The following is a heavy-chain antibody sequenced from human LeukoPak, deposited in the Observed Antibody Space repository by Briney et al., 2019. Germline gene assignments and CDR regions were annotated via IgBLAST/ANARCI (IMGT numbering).Heavy chain of an antibody. CDR1: GGSFSGYY. D-gene: IGHD1-26*01. CDR2: INHSGST. CDR3: ARAGRRTFAFDI. V-gene: IGHV4-34*01. Sequence: SETLSLTCAVYGGSFSGYYWSWIRQPPGKGLEWIGEINHSGSTNYKSSLKSRVSISVDKSKNEFSLNLSSVTAADTAIYYCARAGRRTFAFDIWGQGTMVTVSS. J-gene: IGHJ3*02.